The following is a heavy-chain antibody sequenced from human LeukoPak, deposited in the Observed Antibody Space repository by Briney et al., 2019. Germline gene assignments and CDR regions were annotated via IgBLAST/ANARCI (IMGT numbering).Heavy chain of an antibody. CDR2: ISGSGGST. CDR3: AKFNGDSVYFDY. J-gene: IGHJ4*02. Sequence: GGSLRLSCAASGFTFSSYAMSWVRQAPGKGLEWVSAISGSGGSTYYAASVKGRFTISRDNSKNTLYLQMNSLRAEDTAVYYCAKFNGDSVYFDYWGQGTLVTVS. V-gene: IGHV3-23*01. D-gene: IGHD7-27*01. CDR1: GFTFSSYA.